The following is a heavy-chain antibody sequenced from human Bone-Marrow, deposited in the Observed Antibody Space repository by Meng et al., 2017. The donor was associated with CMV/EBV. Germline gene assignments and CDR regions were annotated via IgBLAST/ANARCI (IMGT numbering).Heavy chain of an antibody. CDR3: ASGVIGVVPGRTQVYYYGMDV. D-gene: IGHD2-2*01. V-gene: IGHV1-69*02. J-gene: IGHJ6*02. Sequence: SVKVSCKASGGTFSSYTISWVRQAPGQGLEWMGRIIPILGIANYAQKFQGRVTITADKSTSTAYMELSSLRSEDTAVYYCASGVIGVVPGRTQVYYYGMDVWGQGNTVPVSS. CDR1: GGTFSSYT. CDR2: IIPILGIA.